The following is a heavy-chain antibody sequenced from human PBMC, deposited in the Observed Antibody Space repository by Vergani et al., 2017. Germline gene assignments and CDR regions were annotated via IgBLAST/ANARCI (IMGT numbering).Heavy chain of an antibody. D-gene: IGHD6-13*01. CDR3: ARERTYSSSWYFGGAFDI. CDR1: GGTFSSYA. CDR2: IIPIFGTA. J-gene: IGHJ3*02. Sequence: VQLVQSGAEVKKPGSSVKVSCKASGGTFSSYAISWVRQAPGQGLEWMGGIIPIFGTANYAQKFQGRVTITADKSTSTAYMELSSLRSEDTAVYYCARERTYSSSWYFGGAFDIWGQGTMVTVSS. V-gene: IGHV1-69*06.